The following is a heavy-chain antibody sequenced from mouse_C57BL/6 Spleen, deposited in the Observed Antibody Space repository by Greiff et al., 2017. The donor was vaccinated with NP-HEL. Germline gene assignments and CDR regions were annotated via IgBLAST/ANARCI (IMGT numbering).Heavy chain of an antibody. D-gene: IGHD2-14*01. CDR1: GYTFTSYW. J-gene: IGHJ4*01. V-gene: IGHV1-69*01. Sequence: QVQLQQPGAELVMPGASVKLSCKASGYTFTSYWMHWVKQRPGQGLEWIGEIDPSDSYTNYNQKFKGKSTLTVDKSSSTAYMQLSSLTSEDSAVYYCARRDDVHYAMDYWGQGTSVTGSS. CDR2: IDPSDSYT. CDR3: ARRDDVHYAMDY.